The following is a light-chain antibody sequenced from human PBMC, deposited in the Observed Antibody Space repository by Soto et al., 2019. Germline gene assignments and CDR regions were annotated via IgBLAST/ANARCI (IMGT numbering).Light chain of an antibody. CDR3: QSYDSSLSGPYV. Sequence: QSVLTQPPSVSGAPGQRVTISCTGSSSNIGAGYDVHWYQQLPGTAPKLLIYGNSNRPSGVPDRFSGSKSGTSASLAITGLQAEDEADYYCQSYDSSLSGPYVFGTGTQLTV. J-gene: IGLJ1*01. CDR2: GNS. V-gene: IGLV1-40*01. CDR1: SSNIGAGYD.